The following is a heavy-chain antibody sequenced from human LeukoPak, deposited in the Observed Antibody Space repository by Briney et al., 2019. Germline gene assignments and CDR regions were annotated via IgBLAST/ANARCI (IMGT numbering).Heavy chain of an antibody. J-gene: IGHJ2*01. Sequence: SETLSLTCTVSGGSISSYYWSWIRQPPGKGLEWIGYIYYSGSTNYNPSLKSRVTISVDTSKNQFSLKLSSVTAADTAVYYCARLISGSGGYWYFDLWGRGTLVTVSS. V-gene: IGHV4-59*01. CDR2: IYYSGST. CDR3: ARLISGSGGYWYFDL. CDR1: GGSISSYY. D-gene: IGHD2-15*01.